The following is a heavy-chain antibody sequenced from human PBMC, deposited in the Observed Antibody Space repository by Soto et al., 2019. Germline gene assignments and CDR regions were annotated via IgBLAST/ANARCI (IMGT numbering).Heavy chain of an antibody. CDR1: GDSISSSLYY. D-gene: IGHD2-15*01. CDR2: SHYSGST. CDR3: ARHQSTYCSGSSCYSRPFDY. J-gene: IGHJ4*02. Sequence: PSETLSLTCTVSGDSISSSLYYWGWIRQPPGKRLEWLGSSHYSGSTYYNSSLKSRVTISVDTSKRQFSLSLSSVTAADTAVYFCARHQSTYCSGSSCYSRPFDYWGQGTLVTVSS. V-gene: IGHV4-39*01.